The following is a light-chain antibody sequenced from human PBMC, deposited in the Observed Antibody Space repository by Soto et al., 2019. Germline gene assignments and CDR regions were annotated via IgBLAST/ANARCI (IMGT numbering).Light chain of an antibody. CDR3: CSYAGSSTFDV. Sequence: QSALAQPASVSGSPGQSITISCTGASDVGSYNLVSWYQKHPGKAPKLIIYEGTQRPSGVSNRFSGSKSGNTASLTISGLQAEDEADYYCCSYAGSSTFDVFGTGTKLTVL. CDR2: EGT. V-gene: IGLV2-23*03. CDR1: SDVGSYNL. J-gene: IGLJ1*01.